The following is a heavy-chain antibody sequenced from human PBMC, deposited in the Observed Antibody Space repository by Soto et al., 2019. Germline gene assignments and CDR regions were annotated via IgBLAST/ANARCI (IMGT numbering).Heavy chain of an antibody. Sequence: QVQLVQSGAEVKKPGASVRVSCKASGDGFSNYGFSWVRQAPGQGLEWMGWISAYDGQTNYTKKCPGSVTMTTATASSTAYMELRRLRSDDTAVYYCARVWYYDSSGYYAFDYWGLGTLVTVSS. CDR3: ARVWYYDSSGYYAFDY. D-gene: IGHD3-22*01. V-gene: IGHV1-18*01. J-gene: IGHJ4*02. CDR1: GDGFSNYG. CDR2: ISAYDGQT.